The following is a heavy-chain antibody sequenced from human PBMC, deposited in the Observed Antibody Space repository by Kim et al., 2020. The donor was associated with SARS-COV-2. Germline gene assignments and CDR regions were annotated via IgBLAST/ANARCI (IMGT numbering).Heavy chain of an antibody. CDR3: ARVVQSSDWYFFDY. Sequence: ADCVKGRFTISRDNSKNTHYLRMGRLRPEERAVYYCARVVQSSDWYFFDYWGQGTLVSVYS. J-gene: IGHJ4*02. D-gene: IGHD6-19*01. V-gene: IGHV3-64*02.